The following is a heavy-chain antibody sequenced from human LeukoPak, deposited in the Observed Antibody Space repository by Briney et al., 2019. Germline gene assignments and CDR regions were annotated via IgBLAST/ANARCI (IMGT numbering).Heavy chain of an antibody. Sequence: PSETLSLTCGISGHSTTRGHYWAWFRQSPGKGPEWIATFFQSEKSFYNASLESRVIMSLDTSKSQFSLNLTSVTAADAAVYYCARVLPVPYLLDSWGQGTHVTVSS. J-gene: IGHJ4*02. CDR1: GHSTTRGHY. CDR2: FFQSEKS. V-gene: IGHV4-38-2*01. D-gene: IGHD3-10*02. CDR3: ARVLPVPYLLDS.